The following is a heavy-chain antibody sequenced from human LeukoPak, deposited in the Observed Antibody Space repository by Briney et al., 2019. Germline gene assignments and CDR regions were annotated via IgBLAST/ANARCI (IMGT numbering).Heavy chain of an antibody. V-gene: IGHV4-39*01. CDR1: GGSISSSSYY. CDR3: ARAVKDSSGYYYRSSSNAFDI. CDR2: IYYSGST. J-gene: IGHJ3*02. Sequence: SETLSLTCTVSGGSISSSSYYWGWIRQPPGKGLEWIGSIYYSGSTYYNPSLKSRVTISVDTSKNQFSLKLSSVTAADTAVYYCARAVKDSSGYYYRSSSNAFDIWGQGTMVTVSS. D-gene: IGHD3-22*01.